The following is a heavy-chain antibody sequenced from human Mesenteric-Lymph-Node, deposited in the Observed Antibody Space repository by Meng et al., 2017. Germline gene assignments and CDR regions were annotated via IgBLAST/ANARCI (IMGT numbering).Heavy chain of an antibody. J-gene: IGHJ4*02. CDR1: GFTFSSYA. V-gene: IGHV3-7*01. Sequence: GESLKISCAASGFTFSSYAMHWVRQAPGKGLEWVANIKQDGTEKYYVDSVKGRFTISRDNAKNSLYLQMNSLRAEDTAVYYCARTDYWGQGTLVTVSS. CDR3: ARTDY. CDR2: IKQDGTEK.